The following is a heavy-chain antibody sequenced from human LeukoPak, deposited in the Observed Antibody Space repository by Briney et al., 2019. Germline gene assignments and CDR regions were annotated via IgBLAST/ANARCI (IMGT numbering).Heavy chain of an antibody. CDR3: ARLYCGGDCYTDAFDI. J-gene: IGHJ3*02. Sequence: PSETLSLTCTVSGYSISSGYYWGWIRQPPGKGLEWIGSIYHSGSTNYNPSLKSRVTISVDTSKNQFSLKLSSVTAADTAVYYCARLYCGGDCYTDAFDIWGQGTMVTVSS. CDR1: GYSISSGYY. V-gene: IGHV4-38-2*02. D-gene: IGHD2-21*02. CDR2: IYHSGST.